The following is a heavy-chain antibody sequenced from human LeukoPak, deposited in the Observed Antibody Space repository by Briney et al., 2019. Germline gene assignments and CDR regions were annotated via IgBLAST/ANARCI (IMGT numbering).Heavy chain of an antibody. Sequence: GGSLRLSCAASGFTFSSYAMSWVRQAPGKGLEWVSAISGSGGSTYYADSVKGRFTISRDNSKNTLYLQMNSLRAEDTAVYYCAKDTYYDFWSGYSTFYGMDVWGQGTTVTVSS. V-gene: IGHV3-23*01. J-gene: IGHJ6*02. D-gene: IGHD3-3*01. CDR1: GFTFSSYA. CDR3: AKDTYYDFWSGYSTFYGMDV. CDR2: ISGSGGST.